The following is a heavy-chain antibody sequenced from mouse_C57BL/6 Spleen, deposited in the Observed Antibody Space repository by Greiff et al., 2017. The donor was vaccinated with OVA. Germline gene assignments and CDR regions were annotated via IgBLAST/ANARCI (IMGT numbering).Heavy chain of an antibody. Sequence: VQLQQSGPELVKPGASVKISCKASGYAFSSSWMNWVKQRPGKGLEWIGRIYPGDGDTNYNGKFKGKATLTADKSSSTAYMQLSSLTSEDSAVYFCARYYSNHYYAMDYWGQGTSVTVSS. CDR2: IYPGDGDT. CDR1: GYAFSSSW. CDR3: ARYYSNHYYAMDY. J-gene: IGHJ4*01. V-gene: IGHV1-82*01. D-gene: IGHD2-5*01.